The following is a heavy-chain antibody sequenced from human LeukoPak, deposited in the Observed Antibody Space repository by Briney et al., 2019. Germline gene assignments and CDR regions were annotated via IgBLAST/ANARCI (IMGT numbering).Heavy chain of an antibody. Sequence: SWIRQHPGKGLEWIGYIYYSGSTYYNPSLKSRVTISVDTSKNQFSLKLSSVTAADTAVYYCARARYVNSFYAFDIWGQGTLVTVSS. V-gene: IGHV4-31*02. CDR3: ARARYVNSFYAFDI. J-gene: IGHJ3*02. CDR2: IYYSGST. D-gene: IGHD3-9*01.